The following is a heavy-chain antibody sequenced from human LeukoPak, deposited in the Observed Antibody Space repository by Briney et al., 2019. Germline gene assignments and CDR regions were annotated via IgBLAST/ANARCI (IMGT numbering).Heavy chain of an antibody. CDR1: GFTFSSYA. D-gene: IGHD5-18*01. Sequence: GRSLRLSCAASGFTFSSYAMSWVRQPPGKGLEWVSAISGSGGTTYYADSVKGRFTISRDNSKNTLYLQMNSLRAEDTAVYYCAKGGHDSYGTYFDYWGQGTLVTVSS. CDR2: ISGSGGTT. CDR3: AKGGHDSYGTYFDY. V-gene: IGHV3-23*01. J-gene: IGHJ4*02.